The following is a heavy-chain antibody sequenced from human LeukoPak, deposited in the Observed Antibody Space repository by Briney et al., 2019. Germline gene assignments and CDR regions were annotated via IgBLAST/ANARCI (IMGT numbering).Heavy chain of an antibody. V-gene: IGHV4-34*01. CDR2: INHSGST. D-gene: IGHD6-13*01. Sequence: SETLSLTCAVYGGSFSGYYWSWIRQPPGKGLEWIGEINHSGSTNYNPSLKSRVTISVDTSKNQFSLKLSSVTAADTAVYYCARASAAALDYWGQGTLVTVSS. CDR3: ARASAAALDY. CDR1: GGSFSGYY. J-gene: IGHJ4*02.